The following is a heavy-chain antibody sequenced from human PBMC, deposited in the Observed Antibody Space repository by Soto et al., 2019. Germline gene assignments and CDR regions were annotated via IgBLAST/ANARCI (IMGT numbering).Heavy chain of an antibody. CDR2: ISYDGSNK. J-gene: IGHJ6*02. Sequence: QVQLVESGGGVVQPGRSLRLSCAASGFTFSSYGMHWVRQAPGKGLEWVAVISYDGSNKYYADSVKGRFTISRDNSKNTXYLQMNSLRAEDTAVYYCAKDRSYGDDPYYYYGMDVWGQGTTVTVSS. V-gene: IGHV3-30*18. D-gene: IGHD4-17*01. CDR3: AKDRSYGDDPYYYYGMDV. CDR1: GFTFSSYG.